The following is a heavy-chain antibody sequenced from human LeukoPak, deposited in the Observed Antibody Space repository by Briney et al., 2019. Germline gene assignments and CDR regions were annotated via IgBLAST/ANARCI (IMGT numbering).Heavy chain of an antibody. Sequence: SETLSLTCAVYGGSFSGYYWSWLRQPPGKGLEWIGEINHSGSTNYNPSLKSRVPISVDTSKNQFSLKLSSVTAADTAVYYCARGRGVKYYYYYYMDVWGKGTTVTVSS. J-gene: IGHJ6*03. CDR1: GGSFSGYY. D-gene: IGHD3-10*01. CDR3: ARGRGVKYYYYYYMDV. CDR2: INHSGST. V-gene: IGHV4-34*01.